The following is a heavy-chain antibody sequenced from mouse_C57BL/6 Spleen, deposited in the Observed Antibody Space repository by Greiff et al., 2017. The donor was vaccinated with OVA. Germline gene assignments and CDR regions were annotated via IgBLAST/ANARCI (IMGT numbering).Heavy chain of an antibody. Sequence: QVQLQQPGAELVKPGASVKLSCKASGYTFTSYWMHWVKQRPGQGLEWIGMIHPNSGSTNYNEKFKSKATLTVDKATNTAYMKLSSLTAEDSAVYYGARSPLGPYYAMDYWGQGTSVTVSS. V-gene: IGHV1-64*01. D-gene: IGHD4-1*01. CDR1: GYTFTSYW. J-gene: IGHJ4*01. CDR3: ARSPLGPYYAMDY. CDR2: IHPNSGST.